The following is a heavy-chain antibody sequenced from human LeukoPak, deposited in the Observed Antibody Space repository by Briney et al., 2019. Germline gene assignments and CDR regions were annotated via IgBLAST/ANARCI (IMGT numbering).Heavy chain of an antibody. D-gene: IGHD5-24*01. CDR3: GRGGEMATINY. J-gene: IGHJ4*02. CDR2: MNPDSANT. CDR1: GYTFTSYA. Sequence: APVKVSCKTSGYTFTSYAINWVRQATGQGLEWMGWMNPDSANTGFAQKFQGRLTLTRNTSTRAAYMELSSLTSEDTAVYYCGRGGEMATINYWGQGTLVTVSS. V-gene: IGHV1-8*01.